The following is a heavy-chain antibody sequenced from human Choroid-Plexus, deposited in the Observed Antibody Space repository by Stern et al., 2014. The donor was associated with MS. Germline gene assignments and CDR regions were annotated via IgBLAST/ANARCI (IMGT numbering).Heavy chain of an antibody. J-gene: IGHJ5*02. Sequence: VQLVESGGGVVQPGRPLRLSCVASGFTFGSCAMHWVRQAPGKGLEWVGGVSHDGSYKYYADSVKGRSTISRDNSQNTLYMQMSSLRPEDTAVYYCAKDRQYLTYFFDHWGQGSLVTVSS. CDR1: GFTFGSCA. V-gene: IGHV3-30*18. CDR3: AKDRQYLTYFFDH. D-gene: IGHD2/OR15-2a*01. CDR2: VSHDGSYK.